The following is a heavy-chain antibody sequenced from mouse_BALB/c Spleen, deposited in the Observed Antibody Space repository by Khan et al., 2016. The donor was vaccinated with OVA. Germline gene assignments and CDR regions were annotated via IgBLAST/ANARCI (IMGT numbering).Heavy chain of an antibody. J-gene: IGHJ4*01. V-gene: IGHV9-3-1*01. CDR3: ARPPYFSYVMGY. D-gene: IGHD2-10*01. CDR1: GYTFTNYG. CDR2: INTYTGEP. Sequence: QIQLVQSGPELKKPGETVKISCKASGYTFTNYGMNWVKQAPGRGLKWMGWINTYTGEPTYADDFKGRFVFSLETSASTADLQINNLKNEDTATYFCARPPYFSYVMGYWGQGTSVTVSS.